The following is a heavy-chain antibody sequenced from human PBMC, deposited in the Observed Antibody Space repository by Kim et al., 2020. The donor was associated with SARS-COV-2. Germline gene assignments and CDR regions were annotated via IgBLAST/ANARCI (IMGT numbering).Heavy chain of an antibody. CDR1: GGSISSYY. J-gene: IGHJ4*02. V-gene: IGHV4-4*07. CDR2: IYTSGST. Sequence: SETLSLTCTVSGGSISSYYWSWIRQPAGKGLEWIGRIYTSGSTNYNPSLKSRVTMSVDTSKNQFSLKLSSVTAADTAVYYCAREGEMANIWVLAFDYWGQGTLVTVSS. CDR3: AREGEMANIWVLAFDY. D-gene: IGHD2-2*03.